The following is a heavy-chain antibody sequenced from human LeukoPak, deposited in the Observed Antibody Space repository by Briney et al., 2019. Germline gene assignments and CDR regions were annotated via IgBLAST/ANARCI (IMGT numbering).Heavy chain of an antibody. V-gene: IGHV1-3*03. Sequence: AASVKVSCKASGYTFTNYAMHWERQAPGQTIEWLGWINPANGYTKYSQQFQDRVTLTSDTSATTAYMELSSLRSEDKAVYYCAIRDGHTDHWGQGTLVTVSS. CDR2: INPANGYT. CDR1: GYTFTNYA. CDR3: AIRDGHTDH. J-gene: IGHJ4*02. D-gene: IGHD5-24*01.